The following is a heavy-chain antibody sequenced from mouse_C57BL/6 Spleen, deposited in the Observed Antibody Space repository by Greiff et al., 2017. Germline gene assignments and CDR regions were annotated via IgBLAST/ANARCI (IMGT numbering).Heavy chain of an antibody. CDR1: GFSLTSYG. CDR2: IWSGGST. V-gene: IGHV2-2*01. D-gene: IGHD1-1*01. Sequence: VQLQQSGPGLVQPSQSLSITCTVSGFSLTSYGVHWVRQSPGKGLEWLGVIWSGGSTDYNAAFISRLSISKDNSKSQVFFKMNSLQADDTAIYYCARNPSFITTVVAHYYAMDYWGQGTSVTVSS. CDR3: ARNPSFITTVVAHYYAMDY. J-gene: IGHJ4*01.